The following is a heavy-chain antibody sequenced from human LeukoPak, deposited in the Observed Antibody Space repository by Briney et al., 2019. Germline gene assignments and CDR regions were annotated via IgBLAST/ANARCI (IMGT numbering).Heavy chain of an antibody. V-gene: IGHV1-69*05. Sequence: SVKVSCKASGGTFSSYAISWVRQAPGQGLEWMGGIIPIFGTANYAQKFQGRVTITRNTSISTAYMELSSLRSEDTAVYYCARGSWLLWFGELSPDAFDIWGQGTMVTVSS. CDR2: IIPIFGTA. J-gene: IGHJ3*02. CDR1: GGTFSSYA. D-gene: IGHD3-10*01. CDR3: ARGSWLLWFGELSPDAFDI.